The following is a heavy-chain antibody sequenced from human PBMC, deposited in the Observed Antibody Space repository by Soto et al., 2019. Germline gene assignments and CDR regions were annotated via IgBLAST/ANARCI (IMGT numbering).Heavy chain of an antibody. CDR2: IFYDGSNK. Sequence: QPGGSLRLSCAASGFTFSGYGMHWVRRAPGKGLEWVAVIFYDGSNKYYADSVKGRFTISRDNSKNTLYLQMNSLRAEDTATYYCAKGNYYYDTSARLLFEHWGRGTLVTVSS. V-gene: IGHV3-30*18. J-gene: IGHJ4*02. CDR1: GFTFSGYG. CDR3: AKGNYYYDTSARLLFEH. D-gene: IGHD3-22*01.